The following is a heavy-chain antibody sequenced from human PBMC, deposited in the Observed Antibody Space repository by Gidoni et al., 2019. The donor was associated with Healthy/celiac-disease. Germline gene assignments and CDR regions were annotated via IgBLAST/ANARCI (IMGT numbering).Heavy chain of an antibody. CDR1: GFTFSSYS. V-gene: IGHV3-21*01. CDR3: TYSSGWDPYYFDY. J-gene: IGHJ4*02. D-gene: IGHD6-19*01. Sequence: EVQLVESGGGLVKPGGSLRLSCSASGFTFSSYSMNWVRQAPGKGLEWVSSSSSSSSYIYYADSVKGRFTISRDNAKNSLYLQMNSLRAEDTAVYYCTYSSGWDPYYFDYWGQGTLVTVSS. CDR2: SSSSSSYI.